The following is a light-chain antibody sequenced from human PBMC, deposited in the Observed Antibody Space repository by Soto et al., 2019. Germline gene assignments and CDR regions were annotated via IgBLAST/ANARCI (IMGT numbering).Light chain of an antibody. CDR2: EVT. CDR1: SSDVGGYNY. CDR3: SSYRRCNNIV. V-gene: IGLV2-14*01. Sequence: QSDLTQPASVSGSPGQSITISCTGTSSDVGGYNYVSWYQQHPGTAPKLIIYEVTNRPSGISNRFSGSKSGNTASLTISGLQAEDEGDYYCSSYRRCNNIVFGTGTKVTVL. J-gene: IGLJ1*01.